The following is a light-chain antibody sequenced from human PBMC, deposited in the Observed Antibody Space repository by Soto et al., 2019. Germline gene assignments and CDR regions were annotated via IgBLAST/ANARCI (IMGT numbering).Light chain of an antibody. V-gene: IGKV3-20*01. CDR3: QQYGSALTWT. Sequence: ESVLTQSPGTLSLSPGERATLSCRASQSVNSRFLAWYQQKPGQAPRLLIYGASNRATGIPDRFSGSGSGTDFSLTISRLEPEDCAVYYCQQYGSALTWTFGQGTKVEI. CDR1: QSVNSRF. J-gene: IGKJ1*01. CDR2: GAS.